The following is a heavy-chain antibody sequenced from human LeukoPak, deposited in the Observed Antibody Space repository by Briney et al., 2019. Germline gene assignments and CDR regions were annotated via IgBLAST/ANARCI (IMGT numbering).Heavy chain of an antibody. V-gene: IGHV3-74*01. CDR2: INIDGSSI. CDR1: RPTFSSYW. CDR3: ARDSRRDAYNPFDC. D-gene: IGHD5-24*01. Sequence: AGASERLSCVGSRPTFSSYWMHSARQPERNGLVWVPRINIDGSSISYAGTVKGRFTISRENAKNTLYLQMNSLRAEDTAVYYCARDSRRDAYNPFDCWGQGTLVTVSS. J-gene: IGHJ4*02.